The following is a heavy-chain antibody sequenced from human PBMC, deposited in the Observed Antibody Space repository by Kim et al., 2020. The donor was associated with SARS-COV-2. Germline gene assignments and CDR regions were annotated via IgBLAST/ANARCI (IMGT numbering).Heavy chain of an antibody. Sequence: SETLSLTCTVADGFISSGCYYWSWIRQHPGKGLEWIGNIYHSGYPHYNPSLKSRVTISIDTSKNQFSLNVSSVTAADTAICYCARQVTSYYFDYWGQGTLFTVSS. CDR1: DGFISSGCYY. J-gene: IGHJ4*02. V-gene: IGHV4-31*03. D-gene: IGHD3-10*01. CDR2: IYHSGYP. CDR3: ARQVTSYYFDY.